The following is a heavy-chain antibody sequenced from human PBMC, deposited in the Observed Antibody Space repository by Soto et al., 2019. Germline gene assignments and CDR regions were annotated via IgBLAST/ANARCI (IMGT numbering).Heavy chain of an antibody. D-gene: IGHD4-17*01. CDR1: GFTFSSYA. V-gene: IGHV3-30-3*01. CDR2: ISYDGSNK. Sequence: QVQLVESGGGVVQPGRSLRLSCAASGFTFSSYAMHWVRQAPGKGLEWVAVISYDGSNKYYADSVKGRFTISRDNSKNTLYLQMNSLRAEHTAVYYCAREMTTVTTSAQPFFDYWGQGTLVTVSS. J-gene: IGHJ4*02. CDR3: AREMTTVTTSAQPFFDY.